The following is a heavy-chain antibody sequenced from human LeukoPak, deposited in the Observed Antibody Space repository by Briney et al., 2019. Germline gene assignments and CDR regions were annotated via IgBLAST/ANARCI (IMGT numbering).Heavy chain of an antibody. CDR2: IYTSGSA. V-gene: IGHV4-4*07. CDR1: GDSISSYS. D-gene: IGHD4-17*01. J-gene: IGHJ4*02. CDR3: ARHEENYGKFDY. Sequence: SETLSLTCTVSGDSISSYSWSWIRQPAGKGLEWIGRIYTSGSATYNPSLKSRVTMSVDTSKNQFSLKLNSVTAADTAVYYCARHEENYGKFDYWGQGTLVTVSS.